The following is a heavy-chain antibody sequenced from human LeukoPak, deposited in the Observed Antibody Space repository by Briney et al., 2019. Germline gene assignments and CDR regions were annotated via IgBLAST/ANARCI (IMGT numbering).Heavy chain of an antibody. D-gene: IGHD2-2*01. CDR2: IYTSGST. CDR1: GGSISSYY. J-gene: IGHJ4*02. V-gene: IGHV4-4*07. Sequence: SETLSLTCTVSGGSISSYYWSWIRQPAGKGLEWIGRIYTSGSTNYNPSLKSRVTISVDTSKNQFSLKLSSVTAADTAVYYCARVGYCSSTSCYGFDYWGQGTLVTVSS. CDR3: ARVGYCSSTSCYGFDY.